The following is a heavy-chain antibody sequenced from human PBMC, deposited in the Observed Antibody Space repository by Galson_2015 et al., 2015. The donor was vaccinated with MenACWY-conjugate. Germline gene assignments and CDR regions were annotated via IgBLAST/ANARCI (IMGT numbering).Heavy chain of an antibody. CDR1: GFSFNYAW. J-gene: IGHJ4*02. Sequence: SLRLSCAASGFSFNYAWMSWVRQAPGKGLEWVGRIKSKTDGGATDYAAPVKGRFTISRDDSKNTLYLQMNSLKSEDTAVYYCATDVPGIGAGEFYYSGQGTLVIVSS. D-gene: IGHD3-10*01. CDR3: ATDVPGIGAGEFYY. V-gene: IGHV3-15*01. CDR2: IKSKTDGGAT.